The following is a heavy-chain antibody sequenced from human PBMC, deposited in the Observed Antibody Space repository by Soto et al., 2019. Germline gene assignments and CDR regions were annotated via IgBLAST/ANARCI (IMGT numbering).Heavy chain of an antibody. V-gene: IGHV3-11*01. CDR3: ARNFYHDPTFDL. CDR1: GFNFNDYY. J-gene: IGHJ5*02. CDR2: ITSGVTTV. D-gene: IGHD3-16*01. Sequence: QVQLVESGGGLVKPGGSLRLSCAASGFNFNDYYMNWIRQTPGKGLEWVSSITSGVTTVSYADSVQGRFTISRDDALNSVFLQLHSLRADDTAVYYCARNFYHDPTFDLWGQGILVTVS.